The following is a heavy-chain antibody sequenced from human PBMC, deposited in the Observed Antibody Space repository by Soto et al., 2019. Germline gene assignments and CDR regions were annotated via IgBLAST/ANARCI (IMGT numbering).Heavy chain of an antibody. V-gene: IGHV1-46*01. J-gene: IGHJ4*02. CDR2: VNPSGGHT. Sequence: ASVKVYCKASGYSFTSHYMHWVRQAPGQGLEWMGTVNPSGGHTTYAQHFLGRVTMTRDTSTSTLYMELTSLTSDDTAVYYCARGGHVVVVTAALDYWGQGTLVTVSS. D-gene: IGHD2-21*02. CDR3: ARGGHVVVVTAALDY. CDR1: GYSFTSHY.